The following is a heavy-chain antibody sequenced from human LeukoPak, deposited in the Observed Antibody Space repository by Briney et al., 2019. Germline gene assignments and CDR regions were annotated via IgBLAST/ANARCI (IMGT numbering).Heavy chain of an antibody. CDR2: ISSSGSTI. CDR3: ASGYYDFWSGYPYYFDY. V-gene: IGHV3-11*04. CDR1: GFTFSDYY. J-gene: IGHJ4*02. Sequence: GGSLRLSCAASGFTFSDYYMSWIRQAPGKGLEWVSYISSSGSTIYYADSVKGRFTISRDNAKNSLYLQMNSLRAEDTAVYYCASGYYDFWSGYPYYFDYWAREPWSPSPQ. D-gene: IGHD3-3*01.